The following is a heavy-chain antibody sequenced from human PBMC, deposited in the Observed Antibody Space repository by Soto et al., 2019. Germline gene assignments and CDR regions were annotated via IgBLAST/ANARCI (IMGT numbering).Heavy chain of an antibody. D-gene: IGHD5-12*01. CDR1: GFTVSSNY. Sequence: GGSLRLSCAASGFTVSSNYMSWVRRAPGKGLEWVSVIYSGGNTYYADSVKGRFTISRHNSKNTLYLQMNSLRAEDTAVYYCARSLYSDYAPDAFDIWGQGTMVTVSS. CDR2: IYSGGNT. V-gene: IGHV3-53*04. J-gene: IGHJ3*02. CDR3: ARSLYSDYAPDAFDI.